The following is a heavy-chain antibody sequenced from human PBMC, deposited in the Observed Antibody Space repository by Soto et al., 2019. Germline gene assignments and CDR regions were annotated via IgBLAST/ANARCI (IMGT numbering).Heavy chain of an antibody. CDR2: INSDGSST. J-gene: IGHJ4*02. V-gene: IGHV3-74*01. Sequence: PGGSLRLSCAASGFTFSSYLMHWVRQAPGKGLVWVSRINSDGSSTTYADSVKGRFTISRDNAKNTLYLQMNSLRAEDTAVYFCARVECSGGSCYSIDFWGQGTLVTVSS. D-gene: IGHD2-15*01. CDR1: GFTFSSYL. CDR3: ARVECSGGSCYSIDF.